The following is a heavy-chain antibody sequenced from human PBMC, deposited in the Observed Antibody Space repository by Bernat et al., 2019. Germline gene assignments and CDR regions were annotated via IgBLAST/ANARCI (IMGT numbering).Heavy chain of an antibody. J-gene: IGHJ3*02. CDR2: IIPIFGTA. CDR3: ASQEIAVAASDAFDI. V-gene: IGHV1-69*01. CDR1: GGTFSSYA. D-gene: IGHD6-19*01. Sequence: QVQLVQSGAEVKKPGSSVKFSCKASGGTFSSYAISWVRQAPGQGLEWMGGIIPIFGTANYAQKYQGRVTIAADESTSTAYMELRSLRSEDTAVYYCASQEIAVAASDAFDIWGQGTMVTVSS.